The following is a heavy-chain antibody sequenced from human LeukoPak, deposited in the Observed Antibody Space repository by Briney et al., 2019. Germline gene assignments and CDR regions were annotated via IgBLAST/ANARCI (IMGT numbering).Heavy chain of an antibody. Sequence: GGSLRLSCAASGXTFSSSGMSWVRQAPGKGLEWVSGISSSGDSTYYADSVKGRFTISRDNSKNTLYLQMNSLRAEDTALYYCAKDSGWLAHYWGQGTLVIVSS. D-gene: IGHD6-19*01. CDR3: AKDSGWLAHY. CDR1: GXTFSSSG. CDR2: ISSSGDST. J-gene: IGHJ4*02. V-gene: IGHV3-23*01.